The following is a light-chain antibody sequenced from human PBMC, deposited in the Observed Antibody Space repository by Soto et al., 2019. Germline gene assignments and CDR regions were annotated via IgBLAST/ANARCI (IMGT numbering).Light chain of an antibody. CDR3: KSYAGSNTYV. CDR1: KNDIGLYDF. CDR2: EVV. J-gene: IGLJ1*01. V-gene: IGLV2-8*01. Sequence: QSVLTQPPSASGSPGQSVTISCTGTKNDIGLYDFVSWYQHHPGKAPRLIIYEVVQRPSGVPDRFSGSKSGNTASLTVSGLQAADEADYFCKSYAGSNTYVFRSGTKVTVL.